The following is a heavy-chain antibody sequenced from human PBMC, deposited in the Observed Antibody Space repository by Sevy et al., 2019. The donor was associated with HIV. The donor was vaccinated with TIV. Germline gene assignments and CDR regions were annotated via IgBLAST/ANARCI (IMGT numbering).Heavy chain of an antibody. CDR3: AADPLGYCSSTSYYNYFDY. J-gene: IGHJ4*02. D-gene: IGHD2-2*01. V-gene: IGHV1-58*01. CDR1: GFTFTSSA. CDR2: IVVGSGNT. Sequence: ASVKVSCKASGFTFTSSAVQWVRQARGQRLEWIGWIVVGSGNTNYAKKFQERVTITRDMSTSTAYTELSSLRSEDTAVYYCAADPLGYCSSTSYYNYFDYWGQGTLVTVSS.